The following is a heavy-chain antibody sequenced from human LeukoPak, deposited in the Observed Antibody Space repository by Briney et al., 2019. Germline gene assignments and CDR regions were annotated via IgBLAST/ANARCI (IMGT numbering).Heavy chain of an antibody. CDR1: GGSFSGYY. CDR3: ARGDVDTAMVTAGQVSYFDY. V-gene: IGHV4-34*01. J-gene: IGHJ4*02. CDR2: INHSGST. D-gene: IGHD5-18*01. Sequence: SETLSLTCAVYGGSFSGYYWSWIRQPPGKGLEWIGEINHSGSTNYNPSLKSRVTISVDTSKNQFSLKLSSVTAADTAVYYCARGDVDTAMVTAGQVSYFDYWGQGTLVTVPS.